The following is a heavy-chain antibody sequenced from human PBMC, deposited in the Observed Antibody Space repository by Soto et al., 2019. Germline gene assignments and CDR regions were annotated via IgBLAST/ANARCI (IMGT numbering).Heavy chain of an antibody. CDR1: GYTFTSYG. J-gene: IGHJ6*03. CDR2: ISAYNGNT. CDR3: ARVLSADDFWSGYYTVGYYYYMDV. D-gene: IGHD3-3*01. Sequence: GASVKVSCKASGYTFTSYGISWVRQAPGQGLEWMGWISAYNGNTNYAQKLQGRVTMTTDTSTSTAYMELRSLRSDDTAVYYCARVLSADDFWSGYYTVGYYYYMDVWGKGTTVTVSS. V-gene: IGHV1-18*01.